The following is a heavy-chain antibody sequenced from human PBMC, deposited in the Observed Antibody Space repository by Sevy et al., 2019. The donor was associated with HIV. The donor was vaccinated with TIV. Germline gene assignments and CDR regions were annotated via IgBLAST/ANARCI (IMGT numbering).Heavy chain of an antibody. V-gene: IGHV3-23*01. J-gene: IGHJ3*01. D-gene: IGHD5-12*01. CDR3: AKQEYSDFDLCAFDF. CDR1: GFTFRSYA. CDR2: ISGSSTGT. Sequence: GGSLRLSCAASGFTFRSYAMSWVRQAPGKGLEWVSGISGSSTGTYYADSVKGRFTISRDNSKNTLYLQMNTLRAEDTAVFYCAKQEYSDFDLCAFDFWGQGTMVTVSS.